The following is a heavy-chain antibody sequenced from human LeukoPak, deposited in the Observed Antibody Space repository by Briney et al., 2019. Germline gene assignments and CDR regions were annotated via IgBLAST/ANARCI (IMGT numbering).Heavy chain of an antibody. Sequence: SETLSLTCTVSGGSISGYYWSWIRQPPGKGLEWIGEINHSGSTNYNPSLKSRVTISVDTSKNQFSLKLSSVTAADTAVYYCARHEGRNIKIAAAGTYYFDYWGQGTLVTVSS. CDR3: ARHEGRNIKIAAAGTYYFDY. J-gene: IGHJ4*02. V-gene: IGHV4-34*01. D-gene: IGHD6-13*01. CDR1: GGSISGYY. CDR2: INHSGST.